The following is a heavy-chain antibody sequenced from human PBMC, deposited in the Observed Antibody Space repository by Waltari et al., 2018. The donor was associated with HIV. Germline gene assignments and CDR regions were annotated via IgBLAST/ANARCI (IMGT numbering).Heavy chain of an antibody. V-gene: IGHV4-4*02. CDR3: ARARPLLTTWAGVFDI. Sequence: QVQLQESGPGLVKPSGTLSLTCVVSGGALRSSTCWSWVRQPPGKGLEWIGEIYHSGTTNYNPSLKSRVAISMDQSENQFSLILNSVTAADTAMYFCARARPLLTTWAGVFDIWGRGTMVIVSS. CDR1: GGALRSSTC. J-gene: IGHJ3*02. CDR2: IYHSGTT. D-gene: IGHD4-17*01.